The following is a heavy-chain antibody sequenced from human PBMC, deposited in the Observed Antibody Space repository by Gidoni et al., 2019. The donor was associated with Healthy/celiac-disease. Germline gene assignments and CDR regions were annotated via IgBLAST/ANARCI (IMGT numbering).Heavy chain of an antibody. CDR1: AGSISSSSYY. CDR2: IYYSGST. CDR3: ARLGLEATIRNWFDP. Sequence: QLQLQESGPGLVKPSETLSLTCTVSAGSISSSSYYWGWIRQPPGKGLEWIGSIYYSGSTYYNPSLKSRVTISVDTSKNQFSLKLSSVTAADTAVYYCARLGLEATIRNWFDPWGQGTLVTVSS. D-gene: IGHD5-12*01. V-gene: IGHV4-39*01. J-gene: IGHJ5*02.